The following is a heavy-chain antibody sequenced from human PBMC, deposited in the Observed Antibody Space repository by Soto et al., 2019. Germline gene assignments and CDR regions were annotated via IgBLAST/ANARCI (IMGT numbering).Heavy chain of an antibody. D-gene: IGHD1-26*01. Sequence: PGGSLRLSCAASGFTFSTYWMHWVRQTPGKGLVWVSRVNSDGHDTVYADSVKGRFTLSRDNAKNTVFLQMSSLRAEDTVFYSCERVRENYSHFAYWGQGIGVTVSS. CDR2: VNSDGHDT. CDR1: GFTFSTYW. CDR3: ERVRENYSHFAY. V-gene: IGHV3-74*01. J-gene: IGHJ4*02.